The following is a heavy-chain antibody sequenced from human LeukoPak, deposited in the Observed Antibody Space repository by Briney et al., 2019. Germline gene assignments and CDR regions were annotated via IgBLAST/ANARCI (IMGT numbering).Heavy chain of an antibody. CDR1: GFTFSSYW. CDR3: TSFRGGDLPPV. CDR2: VNSDGTTT. D-gene: IGHD2/OR15-2a*01. Sequence: PGGSLRLSCAASGFTFSSYWMHWVRQAPGKGLVWVSRVNSDGTTTTYADSVSGRFTISRDNAKNTLYLQMNSLRAEDTAVYYCTSFRGGDLPPVWGQGTLVTVSS. V-gene: IGHV3-74*01. J-gene: IGHJ4*02.